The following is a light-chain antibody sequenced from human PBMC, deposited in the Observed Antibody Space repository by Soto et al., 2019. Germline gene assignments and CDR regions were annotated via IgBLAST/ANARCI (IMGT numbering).Light chain of an antibody. CDR1: SRDVGVFNY. Sequence: QSALTQPASVSGSPGQSITISCTGTSRDVGVFNYVSWYQQHPDKAPKLLISEVNNRPSGVSHRFSGSKSGNTASLTISGLQPADEADYYCSSYTTSGTYVLFGGGTKLTVL. CDR2: EVN. J-gene: IGLJ3*02. V-gene: IGLV2-14*01. CDR3: SSYTTSGTYVL.